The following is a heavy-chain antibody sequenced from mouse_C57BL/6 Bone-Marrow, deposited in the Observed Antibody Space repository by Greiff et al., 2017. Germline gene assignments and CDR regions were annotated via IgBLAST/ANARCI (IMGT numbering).Heavy chain of an antibody. D-gene: IGHD2-3*01. CDR3: ANDGYNRYFDV. J-gene: IGHJ1*03. CDR1: GYTFTSYD. V-gene: IGHV1-85*01. CDR2: IYPRDGST. Sequence: QVQLQQSGPELVKPGASVKLSCKASGYTFTSYDINWVKQRPGQGLEWIGWIYPRDGSTKYNAKFKGKATLTVDTSSSTAYMELHSLTSEDSAVYFWANDGYNRYFDVWGTGTTVTVSS.